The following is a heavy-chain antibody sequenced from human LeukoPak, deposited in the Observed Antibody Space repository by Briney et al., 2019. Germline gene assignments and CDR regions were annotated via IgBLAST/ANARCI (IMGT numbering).Heavy chain of an antibody. CDR2: IYYSGST. D-gene: IGHD3-10*01. Sequence: SETLSLTCTVSGDSISSSRDYWGWIRQPPGKGLEWIGSIYYSGSTDYNPSLKSRVTMSVETSKNQFSLNLSSVTAEDTAVYFCARLERSGSYFLQVWGQGTLVIVSS. CDR3: ARLERSGSYFLQV. CDR1: GDSISSSRDY. V-gene: IGHV4-39*01. J-gene: IGHJ4*02.